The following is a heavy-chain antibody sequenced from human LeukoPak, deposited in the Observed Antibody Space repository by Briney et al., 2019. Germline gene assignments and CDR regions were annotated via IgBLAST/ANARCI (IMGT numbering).Heavy chain of an antibody. D-gene: IGHD2-15*01. CDR1: GYSFTGSL. Sequence: GASVKVSCKASGYSFTGSLIHWVRQAPGQGLEWMGLINPNSGGTHYAQKFQGRVTMTRDTSISAVYMGLSSLKSDDTAVYYCAREVDAFDIWGQGTMVTVSS. J-gene: IGHJ3*02. V-gene: IGHV1-2*02. CDR3: AREVDAFDI. CDR2: INPNSGGT.